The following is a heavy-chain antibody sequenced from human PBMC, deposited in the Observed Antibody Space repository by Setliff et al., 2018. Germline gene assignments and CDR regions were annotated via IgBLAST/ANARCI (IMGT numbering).Heavy chain of an antibody. CDR3: ARTGTYRYFDY. CDR2: IHYRGTT. V-gene: IGHV4-39*01. Sequence: ETPSLTCTVSGASISSGTYYWAWIRQPPGKGLEWIGRIHYRGTTYSNASLASRLTISVDTAKNQFSLKLTSVTAADTAVYYCARTGTYRYFDYWGQGTRVTVS. D-gene: IGHD1-1*01. CDR1: GASISSGTYY. J-gene: IGHJ4*02.